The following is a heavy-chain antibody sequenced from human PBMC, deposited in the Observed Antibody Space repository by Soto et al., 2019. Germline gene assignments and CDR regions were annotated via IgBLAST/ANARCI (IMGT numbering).Heavy chain of an antibody. V-gene: IGHV3-48*02. J-gene: IGHJ5*02. CDR2: MSSSSSTI. CDR1: GFTFSSYS. D-gene: IGHD3-22*01. CDR3: ARGADYDSSGIRLNWFDP. Sequence: EVQLVESGGGLVQPGGSLRLSCAASGFTFSSYSMNWVRQAPGKGLEWVSYMSSSSSTIYYADSVKGRFTISRDNAKNSLYLQMNSLRHEDTAVYYCARGADYDSSGIRLNWFDPWGQGTLVTVSS.